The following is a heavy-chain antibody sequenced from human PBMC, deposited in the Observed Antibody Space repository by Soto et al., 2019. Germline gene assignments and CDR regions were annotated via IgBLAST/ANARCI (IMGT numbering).Heavy chain of an antibody. V-gene: IGHV3-30*18. J-gene: IGHJ6*02. CDR3: TKDGRFDSDGSLYYYYYGMDV. Sequence: SLRLSCAASGFTFNNYGMNWVRQAPGKGLEWVAIISNDGSNKYYIESVRGRFTISRDNSKNMLFLQMSSLRVEDTAVYFCTKDGRFDSDGSLYYYYYGMDVWGQGTTVTVSS. CDR1: GFTFNNYG. CDR2: ISNDGSNK. D-gene: IGHD2-15*01.